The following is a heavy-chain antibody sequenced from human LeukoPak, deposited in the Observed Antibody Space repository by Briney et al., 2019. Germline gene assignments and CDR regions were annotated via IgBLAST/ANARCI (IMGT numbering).Heavy chain of an antibody. CDR3: ARQPMQLELLNDAFDI. D-gene: IGHD1-7*01. CDR1: GGSISSYY. CDR2: IYYSGST. Sequence: SETLSLTCTVSGGSISSYYWSWIRQPPGKGLEWIGYIYYSGSTNYNPSLKSRVTISVDTSKNQFSLKLSSVTAADTAVYYCARQPMQLELLNDAFDIWGQGTMVTVSS. V-gene: IGHV4-59*08. J-gene: IGHJ3*02.